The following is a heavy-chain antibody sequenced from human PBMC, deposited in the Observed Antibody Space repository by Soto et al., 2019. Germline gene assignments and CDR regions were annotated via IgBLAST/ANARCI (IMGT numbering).Heavy chain of an antibody. V-gene: IGHV3-23*01. CDR3: AKGSSKFDY. J-gene: IGHJ4*02. Sequence: PGGSLRLSCVASGFTFSSHAMSWVRQAPGKGLEWVSGTSASGGSTYYADSVKGRFTISRDNSKNTLYLQMNSLRVEDTAVYYCAKGSSKFDYWGQGTLVTVSS. CDR2: TSASGGST. CDR1: GFTFSSHA. D-gene: IGHD3-10*01.